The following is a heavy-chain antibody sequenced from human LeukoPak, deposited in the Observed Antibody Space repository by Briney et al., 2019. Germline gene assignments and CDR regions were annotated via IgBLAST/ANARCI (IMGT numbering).Heavy chain of an antibody. D-gene: IGHD4-11*01. CDR3: ARTGKQTTVLNWFDP. Sequence: SVSVSRVASGGTLSSYAISWVRQATGQGREWMGGIIPIFGTANYAQKFQGSVTITTDEYTSTAYMELSSLRSEDTAVYYCARTGKQTTVLNWFDPWGQGTLVTVSS. CDR2: IIPIFGTA. V-gene: IGHV1-69*05. CDR1: GGTLSSYA. J-gene: IGHJ5*02.